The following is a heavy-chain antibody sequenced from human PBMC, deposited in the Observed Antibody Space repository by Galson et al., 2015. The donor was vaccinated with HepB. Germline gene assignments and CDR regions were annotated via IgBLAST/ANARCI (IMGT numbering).Heavy chain of an antibody. CDR1: GFSLSTSGMC. CDR2: IDWDDDK. D-gene: IGHD3/OR15-3a*01. CDR3: ARTDRGLGYYYYGMDV. Sequence: PALVKPTQTLTLTCTFSGFSLSTSGMCVSWIRQPPGKALEWLALIDWDDDKYYSTSLKTRLTISKDTSKNQVVLTMTNMDPVDTATYYCARTDRGLGYYYYGMDVWGQGTTVTVSS. J-gene: IGHJ6*02. V-gene: IGHV2-70*01.